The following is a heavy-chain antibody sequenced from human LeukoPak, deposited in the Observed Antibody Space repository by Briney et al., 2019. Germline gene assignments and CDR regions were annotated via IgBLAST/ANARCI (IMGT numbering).Heavy chain of an antibody. J-gene: IGHJ3*02. CDR1: GYTLTELS. CDR3: AATKYYDILTGYPTPGAFDI. V-gene: IGHV1-24*01. D-gene: IGHD3-9*01. CDR2: FDPEDGET. Sequence: ASVKVSCKVSGYTLTELSMHWVRQAPGKGLEWMGGFDPEDGETIYAQKFQGRVTMTEDTSTDTAYMELSSLRSKDTAVYYCAATKYYDILTGYPTPGAFDIWGQGTMVTVSS.